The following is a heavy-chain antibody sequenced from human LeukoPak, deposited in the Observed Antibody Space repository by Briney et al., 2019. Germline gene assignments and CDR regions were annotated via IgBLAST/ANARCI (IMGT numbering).Heavy chain of an antibody. CDR2: VHSAGST. CDR3: ASPYGSGNGMDV. D-gene: IGHD3-10*01. J-gene: IGHJ6*04. Sequence: GGSLRLSCAASGFSVSFNYMSWVRQAPGKGLEWVSAVHSAGSTCYADSVKDRFFISRDTSTNTLYLHINSLTAEDTAVYYCASPYGSGNGMDVWGKGTTVTVSS. V-gene: IGHV3-53*01. CDR1: GFSVSFNY.